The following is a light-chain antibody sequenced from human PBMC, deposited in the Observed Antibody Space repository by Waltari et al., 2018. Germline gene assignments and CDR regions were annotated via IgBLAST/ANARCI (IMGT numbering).Light chain of an antibody. Sequence: DIVMTQSPLSLPVTPGEPASISCRSSESLLHSNGNTYLDWYLQKPGQSPHLLIYWASNRASGVPDRFSGSGSGTDFTLKISRVEAEDVGVYYCMQTLQTPYTFGQGTKLEIK. CDR3: MQTLQTPYT. CDR2: WAS. CDR1: ESLLHSNGNTY. J-gene: IGKJ2*01. V-gene: IGKV2-28*01.